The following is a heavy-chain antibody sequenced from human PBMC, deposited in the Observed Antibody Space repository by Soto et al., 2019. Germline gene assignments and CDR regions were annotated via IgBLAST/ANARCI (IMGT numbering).Heavy chain of an antibody. CDR3: ARDFNDFWSGFQWGAFDI. CDR1: VYTFTSYG. D-gene: IGHD3-3*01. J-gene: IGHJ3*02. V-gene: IGHV1-18*04. Sequence: ASVKVSCKASVYTFTSYGISWVRQAPGQGLEWMAWISTYNGNTNYAQKLQGRVIMTTDTSASTAYMELRSLRSDDTAVYYCARDFNDFWSGFQWGAFDIWGQGTMVTVSS. CDR2: ISTYNGNT.